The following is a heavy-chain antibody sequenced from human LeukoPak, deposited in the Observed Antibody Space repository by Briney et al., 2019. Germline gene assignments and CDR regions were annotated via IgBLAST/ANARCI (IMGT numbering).Heavy chain of an antibody. CDR1: GGSISFYY. CDR3: ARTPTRGSFDY. Sequence: PSETLSLTCTVSGGSISFYYWSWIRQPAGKGLEWIGRIYASGSTSYNPSLKSRVTISVDTSKNQFSLKLSSVTAADTAVYYCARTPTRGSFDYWGQGTLVTVSS. J-gene: IGHJ4*02. CDR2: IYASGST. V-gene: IGHV4-4*07. D-gene: IGHD2-15*01.